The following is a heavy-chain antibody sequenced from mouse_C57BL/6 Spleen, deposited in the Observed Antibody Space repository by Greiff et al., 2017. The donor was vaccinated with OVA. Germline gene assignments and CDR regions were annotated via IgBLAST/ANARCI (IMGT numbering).Heavy chain of an antibody. CDR3: ASGDGNYVFDY. CDR1: GYTFTSYW. V-gene: IGHV1-61*01. J-gene: IGHJ2*01. D-gene: IGHD2-1*01. CDR2: IYPSDSET. Sequence: QVQLQQSGAELVKPGASVKLSCKASGYTFTSYWMLWVKQRPGRGLEWIGNIYPSDSETHYNQKFKDKATLTVDKSSSTAYMQLSSLTSEDSAVYYCASGDGNYVFDYWGQGTTLTVSS.